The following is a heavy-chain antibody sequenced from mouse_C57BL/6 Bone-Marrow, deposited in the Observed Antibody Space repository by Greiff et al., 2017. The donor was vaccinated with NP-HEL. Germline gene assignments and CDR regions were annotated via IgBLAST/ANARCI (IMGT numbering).Heavy chain of an antibody. CDR2: INPYNGGT. V-gene: IGHV1-19*01. CDR3: ARFRGRDDYGCDY. Sequence: EVQLQQSGPVLVKPGASVKMSCKASGYTFTDYYMNWVKQSHGKSLEWIGVINPYNGGTSYNQKFKGKATLTVDKSSSTAYMELNSLTSEDSAVNYCARFRGRDDYGCDYWGQGTTLTVSS. D-gene: IGHD2-4*01. J-gene: IGHJ2*01. CDR1: GYTFTDYY.